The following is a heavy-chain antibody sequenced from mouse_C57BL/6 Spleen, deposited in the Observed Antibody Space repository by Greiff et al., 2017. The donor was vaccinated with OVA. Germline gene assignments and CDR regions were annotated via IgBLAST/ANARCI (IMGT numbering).Heavy chain of an antibody. D-gene: IGHD1-1*01. CDR3: ARHEGAIYYYGSSYFDV. CDR2: FYPGSGSI. J-gene: IGHJ1*03. V-gene: IGHV1-62-2*01. CDR1: GYTFTEYT. Sequence: VMLVESGAELVKPGASVKLSCKASGYTFTEYTIHWVKQRSGQGLEWIGWFYPGSGSIKYNEKFKDKATLTADKSSSTVYMELSRLTSEDSAVYFCARHEGAIYYYGSSYFDVWGTGTTVTVSS.